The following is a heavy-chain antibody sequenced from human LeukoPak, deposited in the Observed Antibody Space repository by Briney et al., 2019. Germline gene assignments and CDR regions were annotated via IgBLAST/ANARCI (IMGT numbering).Heavy chain of an antibody. Sequence: GSSVKVSCKASGGTFSSYAISWVRQAPGQGLEWMGRIIPILGIANYAQKFQGRVTITADKSTSTAYMELSSLRSEDTAVYYCATHWLEATKTYSYWFDPWGQGTLVTVSS. V-gene: IGHV1-69*04. CDR3: ATHWLEATKTYSYWFDP. J-gene: IGHJ5*02. CDR2: IIPILGIA. CDR1: GGTFSSYA. D-gene: IGHD1/OR15-1a*01.